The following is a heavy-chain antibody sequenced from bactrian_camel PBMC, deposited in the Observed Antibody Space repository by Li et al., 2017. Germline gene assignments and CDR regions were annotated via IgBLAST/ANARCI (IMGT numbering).Heavy chain of an antibody. V-gene: IGHV3S66*01. CDR3: AADFTETAWADEIVVVVTATPVDCTSTKFDY. D-gene: IGHD2*01. CDR1: GFSFDDTD. CDR2: ISSDGST. Sequence: DVQLVESGGGSVQAGGSLRLSCTASGFSFDDTDMAWYRQAPGNECELVSSISSDGSTYYKDSVKGRFTFSQDNSKKMVYLQMNNLEPEDTAVYYCAADFTETAWADEIVVVVTATPVDCTSTKFDYWGQGTQVTVS. J-gene: IGHJ4*01.